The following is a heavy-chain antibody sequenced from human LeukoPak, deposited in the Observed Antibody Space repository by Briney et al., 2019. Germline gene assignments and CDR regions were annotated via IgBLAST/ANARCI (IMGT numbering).Heavy chain of an antibody. J-gene: IGHJ1*01. V-gene: IGHV1-18*01. CDR2: ISANSGNT. CDR3: AREERRWELLGVDFQH. D-gene: IGHD1-26*01. Sequence: ASVKVSCKASGYTFINYGISWVRQAPGQGLEWMGWISANSGNTKFAQKVQGRITLTTDTSTSTAYMELRSLRSDDTAVYYCAREERRWELLGVDFQHWGQGTLVTVSS. CDR1: GYTFINYG.